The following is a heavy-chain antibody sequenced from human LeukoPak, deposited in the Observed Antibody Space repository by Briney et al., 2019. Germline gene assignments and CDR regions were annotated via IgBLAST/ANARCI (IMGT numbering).Heavy chain of an antibody. Sequence: ASVKVSCKASGYTFTSYGISWVRQAPGQGLEWMGWISAYNGNTNYAQKLQGRVTMTTDTSTSTAYMELRSLRSDDTAVYYCARDGDYYDSSGYLPRFDYWGQGTLVTVSS. J-gene: IGHJ4*02. D-gene: IGHD3-22*01. V-gene: IGHV1-18*01. CDR3: ARDGDYYDSSGYLPRFDY. CDR2: ISAYNGNT. CDR1: GYTFTSYG.